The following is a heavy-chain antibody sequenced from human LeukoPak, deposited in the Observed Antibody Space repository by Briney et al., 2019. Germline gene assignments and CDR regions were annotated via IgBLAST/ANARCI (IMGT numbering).Heavy chain of an antibody. J-gene: IGHJ5*02. Sequence: SVKVSCKASGGTFSSYAISWVRQAPGQGLEWMGRIIPILGIANYAQKFQGRVTITADKSTSTAYMELGSLRSEDTAVYYCARDYGTYDSSGYYPNWFDPWGQGTLVTVSS. CDR1: GGTFSSYA. V-gene: IGHV1-69*04. CDR2: IIPILGIA. D-gene: IGHD3-22*01. CDR3: ARDYGTYDSSGYYPNWFDP.